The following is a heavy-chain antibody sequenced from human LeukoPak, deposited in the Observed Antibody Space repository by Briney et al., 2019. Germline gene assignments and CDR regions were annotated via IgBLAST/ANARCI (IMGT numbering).Heavy chain of an antibody. CDR1: GFTFSSYA. J-gene: IGHJ4*02. V-gene: IGHV3-23*01. CDR3: AKGSYYDSSGPFYFDY. D-gene: IGHD3-22*01. CDR2: ISGSGDNT. Sequence: GGSLRLSCAASGFTFSSYAMSWVRQAPGEGLEWVSGISGSGDNTYYADSVKGRFTISRDNSKNTLYVQVNSLGTEDTAAYYCAKGSYYDSSGPFYFDYWGQGTLVTVSS.